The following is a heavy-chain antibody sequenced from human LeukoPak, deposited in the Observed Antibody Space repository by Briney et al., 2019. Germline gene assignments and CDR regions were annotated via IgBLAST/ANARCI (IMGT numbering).Heavy chain of an antibody. CDR2: ISAYNGNT. V-gene: IGHV1-18*04. Sequence: ASVKVSCKPSGYTFTGHYIHWVRQAPGQGLEWMGWISAYNGNTNYAQKLQGRVTMTTDTSTSTAYMELRSLRSGDTAVYYCARRSDYGDPFYFDYWGQGTLVTVSS. J-gene: IGHJ4*02. CDR3: ARRSDYGDPFYFDY. D-gene: IGHD4-17*01. CDR1: GYTFTGHY.